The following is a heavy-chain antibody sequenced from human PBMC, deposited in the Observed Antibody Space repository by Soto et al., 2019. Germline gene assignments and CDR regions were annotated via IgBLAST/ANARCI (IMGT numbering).Heavy chain of an antibody. CDR3: ARARAVADYYYYYGMDV. J-gene: IGHJ6*02. Sequence: SVKVSCKASGGTFSSYAISWVRQAPGQGLEWMGGIIPIFGTANYAQKFQGRVTITADESTSTAYMELSSLRSEDTAVYYCARARAVADYYYYYGMDVWGQGTTVTVSS. V-gene: IGHV1-69*13. CDR1: GGTFSSYA. CDR2: IIPIFGTA. D-gene: IGHD6-19*01.